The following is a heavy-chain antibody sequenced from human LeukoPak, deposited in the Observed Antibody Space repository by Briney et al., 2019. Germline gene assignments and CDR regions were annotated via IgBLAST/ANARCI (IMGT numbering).Heavy chain of an antibody. D-gene: IGHD6-19*01. J-gene: IGHJ4*02. CDR2: ISGSGGST. V-gene: IGHV3-23*01. CDR3: ATRPIDSSGWYFDY. Sequence: GGSLRLSCAASGFTFSSYAMSWVRQAPGKGLEWVSAISGSGGSTYYADSVKGRFTISRDNSKNTLYLQMNSLRAGDTAVYYCATRPIDSSGWYFDYWGQGTLVTVSS. CDR1: GFTFSSYA.